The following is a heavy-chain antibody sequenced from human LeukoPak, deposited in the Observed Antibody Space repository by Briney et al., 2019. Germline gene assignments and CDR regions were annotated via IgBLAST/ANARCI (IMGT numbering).Heavy chain of an antibody. J-gene: IGHJ6*03. CDR1: GGSISSYY. CDR2: IYTSGST. D-gene: IGHD3-10*01. V-gene: IGHV4-4*09. Sequence: SETLSLTRTVSGGSISSYYWSWIRQPPGKGLEWIGYIYTSGSTNYNPSLKSRVTISVDTSKNQFSLKLSSVTAADTAVYYCARLPPMDYYYYYMDVWGKGTTVTVSS. CDR3: ARLPPMDYYYYYMDV.